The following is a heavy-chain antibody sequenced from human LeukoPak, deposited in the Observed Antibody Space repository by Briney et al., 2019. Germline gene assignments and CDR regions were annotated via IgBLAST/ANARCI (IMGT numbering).Heavy chain of an antibody. J-gene: IGHJ4*02. Sequence: PSETLSLTCAVSGGSISSGGYSWSWIRQPPGKGLEWIGYIYHSGSTYYNPSLKSRVTISVDRSKNQFSLKLSSVTAADTAVYYCARGGRMVFDYWGQGTLVTVSS. CDR1: GGSISSGGYS. CDR3: ARGGRMVFDY. CDR2: IYHSGST. D-gene: IGHD3-16*01. V-gene: IGHV4-30-2*01.